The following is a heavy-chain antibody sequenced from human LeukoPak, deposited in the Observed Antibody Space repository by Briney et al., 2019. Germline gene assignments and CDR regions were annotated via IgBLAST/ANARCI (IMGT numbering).Heavy chain of an antibody. CDR2: IYYSGST. D-gene: IGHD3-22*01. CDR3: ARLGNYYDSSGYYYAYYFDY. Sequence: TSSETLSLTCTVSGGSISSSSCYWGWIRQPPGKGLEWIGSIYYSGSTYYNPSLKSRVTISVDTSKNQFSLKLSSVTAADTAVYYCARLGNYYDSSGYYYAYYFDYWGQGTLVTVSS. CDR1: GGSISSSSCY. V-gene: IGHV4-39*01. J-gene: IGHJ4*02.